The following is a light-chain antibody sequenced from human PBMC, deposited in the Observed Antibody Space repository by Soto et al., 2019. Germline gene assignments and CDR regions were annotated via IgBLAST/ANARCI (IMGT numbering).Light chain of an antibody. Sequence: EILLTQSPGTLSLSPGERATLSCKTSQSSGSNFLAWYQHKPGKAPRLLVYGASTRDTGIPARFSGRGAGTDFTLPITRLQSEDFGVYFCQQYKDWPTTFGQGTKVDIK. CDR2: GAS. CDR1: QSSGSN. V-gene: IGKV3-15*01. CDR3: QQYKDWPTT. J-gene: IGKJ1*01.